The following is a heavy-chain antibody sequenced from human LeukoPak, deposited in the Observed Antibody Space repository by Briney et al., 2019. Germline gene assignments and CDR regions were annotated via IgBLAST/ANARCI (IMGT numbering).Heavy chain of an antibody. CDR3: ARESNYYDSSGYYSGAFDI. Sequence: PSETLSLTCTVSGGSISSYYWSWIRQPPGKGLEWIGYIYYSGSTNYNPSLKSRVTISVDTSKNQFSLKLSSVTAADTAVYYCARESNYYDSSGYYSGAFDIWGQGTMVTVSS. J-gene: IGHJ3*02. D-gene: IGHD3-22*01. CDR1: GGSISSYY. CDR2: IYYSGST. V-gene: IGHV4-59*01.